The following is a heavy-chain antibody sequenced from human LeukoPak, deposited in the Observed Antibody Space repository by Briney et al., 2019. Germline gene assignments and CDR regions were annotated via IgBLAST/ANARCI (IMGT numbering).Heavy chain of an antibody. V-gene: IGHV3-23*01. CDR2: ISGSGGST. D-gene: IGHD3-10*01. CDR1: GFTFSSYA. J-gene: IGHJ4*02. Sequence: QSGGSLRLSCAASGFTFSSYAMSWVRQAPGKGLEWVSAISGSGGSTYYADSVKGRFTISRDNSKNTLYLQMNSLRAEDTAVYYCAKDPGITMVQGVIQWVYYFDYWGQGTLVTVSS. CDR3: AKDPGITMVQGVIQWVYYFDY.